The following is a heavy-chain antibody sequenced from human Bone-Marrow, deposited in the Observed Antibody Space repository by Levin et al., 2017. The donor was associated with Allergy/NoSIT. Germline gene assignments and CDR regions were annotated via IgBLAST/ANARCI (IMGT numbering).Heavy chain of an antibody. J-gene: IGHJ3*02. CDR1: GGSISSYY. V-gene: IGHV4-59*08. CDR2: IYYSGST. CDR3: ARLFAFAFDI. Sequence: SQTLSLTCTVSGGSISSYYWSWIRQPPGKGLEWIGYIYYSGSTNYNPSLKSRVTISVDTSKNQFSLKLSSVTAADTAVYYCARLFAFAFDIWGQGTMVTVSS.